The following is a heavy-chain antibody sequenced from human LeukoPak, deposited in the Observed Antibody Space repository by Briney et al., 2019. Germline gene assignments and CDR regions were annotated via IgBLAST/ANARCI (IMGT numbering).Heavy chain of an antibody. Sequence: GRSLRLSCAASGFTFDDYAMHWVRQAPGKGLEWVSGISWNSGSIGYADSVKGRFTISRDNAKNSLYLQMNSLRAEDTAVYYCAKDPYSSGWYGGIGYWGQGTLVTVSS. CDR2: ISWNSGSI. D-gene: IGHD6-19*01. CDR3: AKDPYSSGWYGGIGY. V-gene: IGHV3-9*01. J-gene: IGHJ4*02. CDR1: GFTFDDYA.